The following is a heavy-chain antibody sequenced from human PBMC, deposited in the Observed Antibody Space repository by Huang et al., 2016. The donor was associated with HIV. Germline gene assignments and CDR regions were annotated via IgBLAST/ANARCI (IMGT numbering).Heavy chain of an antibody. CDR2: IQYAGTKN. CDR1: GFTSSRYG. J-gene: IGHJ4*02. CDR3: AKVTLGFDY. V-gene: IGHV3-30*02. D-gene: IGHD2-15*01. Sequence: QVQLVESGGGVVQPGGSLRLSCATSGFTSSRYGMHWVRQAPGLGMVWVACIQYAGTKNYYADSVKGRFNISRDNSKNMLHLQMNKLRVEDTAAYFCAKVTLGFDYWGQGTLVTVSS.